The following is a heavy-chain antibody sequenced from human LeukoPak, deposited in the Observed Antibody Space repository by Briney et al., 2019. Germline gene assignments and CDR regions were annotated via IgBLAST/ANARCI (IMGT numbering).Heavy chain of an antibody. CDR2: ISATGSST. V-gene: IGHV3-23*01. CDR3: AKSSSSWSYYFNY. J-gene: IGHJ4*02. D-gene: IGHD6-13*01. Sequence: AISATGSSTYYADSVKGRSTISRDNSKNTLYLQMNSLRAEDTAVYFCAKSSSSWSYYFNYWGQGTLVTVSS.